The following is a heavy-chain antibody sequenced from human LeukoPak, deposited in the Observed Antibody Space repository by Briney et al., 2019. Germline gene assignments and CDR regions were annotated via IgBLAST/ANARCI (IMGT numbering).Heavy chain of an antibody. CDR1: GFTFSTYW. V-gene: IGHV3-74*01. CDR3: VGFNYGDYPGDY. D-gene: IGHD4-17*01. CDR2: INSDGSIT. Sequence: GGSLRLSCAASGFTFSTYWMHWVRQAPGKGLVWVSRINSDGSITSYADSVKGRFTISRDNTKKTLYLQMNSLRAEDTAVYYCVGFNYGDYPGDYWGQGTLVTVSS. J-gene: IGHJ4*02.